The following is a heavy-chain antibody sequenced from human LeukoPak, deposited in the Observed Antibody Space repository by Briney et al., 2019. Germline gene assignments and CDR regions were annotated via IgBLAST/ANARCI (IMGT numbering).Heavy chain of an antibody. CDR1: GFTFSSYS. J-gene: IGHJ4*02. D-gene: IGHD6-6*01. CDR2: ISSSSSTI. V-gene: IGHV3-48*01. CDR3: ARIIAARYFDY. Sequence: GGSLRLSCAASGFTFSSYSMNWVRQAPGKGLEWVSYISSSSSTIYYADSVKGRFTISRDNAKNSLYLQMNSLRAEDTAVYYCARIIAARYFDYWGQGTLVTVSS.